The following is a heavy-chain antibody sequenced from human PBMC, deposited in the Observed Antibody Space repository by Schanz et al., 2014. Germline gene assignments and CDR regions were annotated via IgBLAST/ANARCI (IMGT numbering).Heavy chain of an antibody. D-gene: IGHD3-10*01. CDR1: GFTFSNYW. V-gene: IGHV3-7*01. J-gene: IGHJ4*02. Sequence: EVQLVESGGGLVQPGESLRVSCAASGFTFSNYWMSWVRQAPGKGLEWVANIRQEGSEKYYVDSVKGRFTVSRDDGQNSLYPQMNRLRVQDPGVYFCARSEMDRGVIWGYWGQGTLVTVSS. CDR3: ARSEMDRGVIWGY. CDR2: IRQEGSEK.